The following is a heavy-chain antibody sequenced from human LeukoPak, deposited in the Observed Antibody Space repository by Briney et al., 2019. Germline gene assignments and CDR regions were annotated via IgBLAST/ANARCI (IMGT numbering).Heavy chain of an antibody. J-gene: IGHJ5*02. CDR1: GYTFTSYG. V-gene: IGHV1-18*01. Sequence: ASVKVSCKASGYTFTSYGISWVRQAPGQGLEWMGWISAYNGNTNYAQKLQGRVTMTTDTSTSTAYMELSSLRSDDTAVYYCARVGHYDILTGPIIYLGDYNWFDPWGQGTLVTVSS. D-gene: IGHD3-9*01. CDR3: ARVGHYDILTGPIIYLGDYNWFDP. CDR2: ISAYNGNT.